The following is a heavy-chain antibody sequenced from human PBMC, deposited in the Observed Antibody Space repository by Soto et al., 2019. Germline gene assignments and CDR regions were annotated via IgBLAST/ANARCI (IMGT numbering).Heavy chain of an antibody. CDR2: ISGSAANT. J-gene: IGHJ4*02. CDR1: GFTFSSYA. V-gene: IGHV3-23*01. CDR3: GKVRGCLVFLVDH. Sequence: EVQLLESGGGLVQPGGSLRLSCAAAGFTFSSYAMTWVRQAPGQGLEWVSTISGSAANTYYADSVKGRFTISRDNSKNTVYLQMNSLRAEDTAVYSCGKVRGCLVFLVDHWGQGNLVTVSS. D-gene: IGHD2-21*01.